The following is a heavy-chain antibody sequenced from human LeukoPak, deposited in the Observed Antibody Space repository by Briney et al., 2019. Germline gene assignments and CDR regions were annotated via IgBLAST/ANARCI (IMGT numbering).Heavy chain of an antibody. CDR1: GFTFSGYW. CDR2: ITGDGCGA. D-gene: IGHD1-1*01. CDR3: ARFAVTTAGDY. J-gene: IGHJ4*02. Sequence: SGGSLRLSCAAAGFTFSGYWMHWVRQAPGKGLVWGSRITGDGCGANYADSVKGRFTISRDNATNTPYLQLNSLRAQDTAVYYCARFAVTTAGDYWGQGTLVTVSS. V-gene: IGHV3-74*01.